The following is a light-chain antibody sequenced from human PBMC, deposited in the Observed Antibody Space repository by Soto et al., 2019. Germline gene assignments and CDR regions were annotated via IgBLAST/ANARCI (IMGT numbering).Light chain of an antibody. CDR2: GAS. V-gene: IGKV3-20*01. CDR3: QQYGSSPRT. J-gene: IGKJ1*01. CDR1: QSVSSSY. Sequence: IVLTQSPGTLSLSPGERATLSCRASQSVSSSYLAWYQQKPRQAPRLLIYGASSRATGIPDRFSGSGSGTDFTLTISRLEPEDFAVYYCQQYGSSPRTFGQGTKVDIK.